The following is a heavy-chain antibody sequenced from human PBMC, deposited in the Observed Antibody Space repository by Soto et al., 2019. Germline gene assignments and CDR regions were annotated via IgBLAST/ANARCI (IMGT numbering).Heavy chain of an antibody. D-gene: IGHD4-17*01. CDR3: ARLAGQVRDYGGPFDY. Sequence: QVQLVQSGAEVKNPGASVTVSCKASGERFTTYGISWVRQAPGQGLEWMGWISTYNTNTNYAPKFQGRLLLTTDTSTSSAHMELRGLRPDDTAVYYCARLAGQVRDYGGPFDYWGQGTLFTVSS. J-gene: IGHJ4*02. CDR1: GERFTTYG. CDR2: ISTYNTNT. V-gene: IGHV1-18*04.